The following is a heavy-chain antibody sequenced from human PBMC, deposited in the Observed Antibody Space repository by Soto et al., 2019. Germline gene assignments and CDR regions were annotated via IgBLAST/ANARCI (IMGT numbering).Heavy chain of an antibody. Sequence: QVQLVQSGAEVKKPGSSVKVSCEASGGTFSSYAVSWVRQAPGQGLEWVGGFIPVFGTPIYSQKFQGRVTITADASRTIAYMDLSSLRSDDMAVYYCARDSHPPARSGDFLRWDVWGQGTTVTVSS. J-gene: IGHJ6*02. CDR2: FIPVFGTP. D-gene: IGHD6-19*01. CDR1: GGTFSSYA. CDR3: ARDSHPPARSGDFLRWDV. V-gene: IGHV1-69*01.